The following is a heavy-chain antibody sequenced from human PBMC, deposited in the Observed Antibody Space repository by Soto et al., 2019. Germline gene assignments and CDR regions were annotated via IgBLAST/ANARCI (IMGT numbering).Heavy chain of an antibody. J-gene: IGHJ5*02. Sequence: GASVQVSCKASGYTFTSYGISWVRQAPGQGLEWMGWISAYNGNTNYAQKLQGRVTMTTDTSTSTAYMELRSLRSDDTAVYYCAREYSSGWYPWGWFDPWGQGTLVTVSS. D-gene: IGHD6-19*01. CDR2: ISAYNGNT. CDR1: GYTFTSYG. V-gene: IGHV1-18*04. CDR3: AREYSSGWYPWGWFDP.